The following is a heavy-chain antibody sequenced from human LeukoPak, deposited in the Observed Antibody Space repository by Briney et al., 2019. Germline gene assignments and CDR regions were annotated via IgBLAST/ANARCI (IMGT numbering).Heavy chain of an antibody. CDR1: GGSISGDY. J-gene: IGHJ4*02. CDR2: MHYPGHT. D-gene: IGHD2/OR15-2a*01. CDR3: ARQGGTYFPHFDF. Sequence: SETLSLTCSVSGGSISGDYWSWIRQPPGKGLELIGYMHYPGHTNYKPSLRSRVTISGDTSKNVFSLTLNSVTAADTAIYYCARQGGTYFPHFDFWGPGTLVTVSS. V-gene: IGHV4-59*08.